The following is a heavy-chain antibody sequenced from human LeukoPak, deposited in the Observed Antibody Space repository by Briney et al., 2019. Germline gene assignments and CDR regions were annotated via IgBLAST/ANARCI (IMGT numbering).Heavy chain of an antibody. V-gene: IGHV1-2*02. D-gene: IGHD6-13*01. J-gene: IGHJ3*02. CDR1: GYTFTGYY. CDR3: ARVYSSSRGSAFDI. Sequence: GASVKVSCKASGYTFTGYYVHWVRQAPGQGLEWMGWINPNSGGTNYAQKFQGRVTMTRDTSISTAYMELSRLRSDDTAVYYCARVYSSSRGSAFDIWGQGTMVTVSS. CDR2: INPNSGGT.